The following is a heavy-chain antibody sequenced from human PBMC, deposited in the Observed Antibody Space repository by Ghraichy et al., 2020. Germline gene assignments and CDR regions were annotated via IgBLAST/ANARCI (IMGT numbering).Heavy chain of an antibody. CDR1: GGSFSGYY. CDR3: ARSVRYYYDSSGYGYYYYYMDV. CDR2: INHSGST. Sequence: SQTLSLTCAVYGGSFSGYYWSWIRQPPGKGLEWIGEINHSGSTNYNPSLKSRVTISVDTSKNQFSLKLSSVTAADTAVYYCARSVRYYYDSSGYGYYYYYMDVWGKGTTVTVSS. J-gene: IGHJ6*03. V-gene: IGHV4-34*01. D-gene: IGHD3-22*01.